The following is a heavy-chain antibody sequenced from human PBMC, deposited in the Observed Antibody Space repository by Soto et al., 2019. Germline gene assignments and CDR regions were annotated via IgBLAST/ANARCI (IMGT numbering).Heavy chain of an antibody. Sequence: QVQLVQSGAEVKKPGSSLKVSCKTSGVTFSTSGISWVRQGPGQGLEWMGGIIPLFGTPKYARKFQGRVSITADDSATTTYQELSGLSSDVTAIYYCARVSSSICCGGNCYRLYSYFDSWGQGSQIVVSS. J-gene: IGHJ4*03. V-gene: IGHV1-69*01. CDR1: GVTFSTSG. CDR3: ARVSSSICCGGNCYRLYSYFDS. CDR2: IIPLFGTP. D-gene: IGHD2-21*01.